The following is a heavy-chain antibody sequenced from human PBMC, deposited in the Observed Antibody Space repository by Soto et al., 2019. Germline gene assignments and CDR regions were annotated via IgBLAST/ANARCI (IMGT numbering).Heavy chain of an antibody. D-gene: IGHD3-3*02. J-gene: IGHJ4*02. Sequence: SETLSLTCTVSGGSISSSSYYWGWIRQPPGKGMEWIGSIYYSGSTYYNPSLKSRVTISVDTSKNQFSLKLSSVTAADTAVYYCARHYSRIFGVFILFIYYFDYWGQGPLFTVSS. CDR3: ARHYSRIFGVFILFIYYFDY. CDR2: IYYSGST. V-gene: IGHV4-39*01. CDR1: GGSISSSSYY.